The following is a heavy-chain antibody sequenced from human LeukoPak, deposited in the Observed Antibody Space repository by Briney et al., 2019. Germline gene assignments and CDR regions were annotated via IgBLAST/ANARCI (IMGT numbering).Heavy chain of an antibody. CDR2: INPNSGGT. D-gene: IGHD3-22*01. J-gene: IGHJ4*02. V-gene: IGHV1-2*02. CDR3: ARDRRVYYDSSGYSWWSFDY. Sequence: VASVKVSCKASGYTFTGYYMHWVRQAPGQGLEWMGWINPNSGGTNYAQKFQGRVTMTRDTSISTAYMELSRLRSDDTAVYYCARDRRVYYDSSGYSWWSFDYWGQGTLVTVSS. CDR1: GYTFTGYY.